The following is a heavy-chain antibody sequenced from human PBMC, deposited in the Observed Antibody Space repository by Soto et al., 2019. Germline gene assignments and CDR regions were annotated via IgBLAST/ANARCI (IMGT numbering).Heavy chain of an antibody. CDR1: GFSLSTSGVG. V-gene: IGHV2-5*02. Sequence: SGPTLVNPTQTLTLTCTFSGFSLSTSGVGVGWIRQPPGKALEWLALIYWDDDKRYSPSLKSRLTITKDTSKNQVVLTMTNMDPVDTATYYCAHSGGSSSGIYYYYYGMGVWGQGTTVTVSS. J-gene: IGHJ6*02. D-gene: IGHD6-6*01. CDR2: IYWDDDK. CDR3: AHSGGSSSGIYYYYYGMGV.